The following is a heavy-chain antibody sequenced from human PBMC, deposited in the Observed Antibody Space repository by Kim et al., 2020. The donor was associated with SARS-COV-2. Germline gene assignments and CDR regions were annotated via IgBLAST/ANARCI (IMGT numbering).Heavy chain of an antibody. V-gene: IGHV3-30*18. D-gene: IGHD3-16*02. CDR1: GFTFSSYG. CDR2: ISYDGSNK. Sequence: GGSLRLSCAASGFTFSSYGMHWVRQAPGKGLEWVAVISYDGSNKYYADSVKGRFTISRDNSKNTLYLQMNSLRAEDTAVYYCAKEEGYYDYVWGSYRWAYEDAFDIWGQGTMVTVSS. CDR3: AKEEGYYDYVWGSYRWAYEDAFDI. J-gene: IGHJ3*02.